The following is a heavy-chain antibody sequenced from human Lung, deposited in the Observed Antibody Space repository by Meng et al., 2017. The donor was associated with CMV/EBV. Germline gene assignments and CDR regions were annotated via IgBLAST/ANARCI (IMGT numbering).Heavy chain of an antibody. V-gene: IGHV3-11*01. D-gene: IGHD3-16*01. CDR3: ARGRRHYDYGSGSPLDP. CDR1: GFTFSDYY. Sequence: SCAASGFTFSDYYMTWIRQAPGTGLEWVSCISSSGRTIYYADSVKGRFAISRDDAKNSLFLQMNSLRAEDTAVYSCARGRRHYDYGSGSPLDPWXQGTXVTVSS. J-gene: IGHJ5*02. CDR2: ISSSGRTI.